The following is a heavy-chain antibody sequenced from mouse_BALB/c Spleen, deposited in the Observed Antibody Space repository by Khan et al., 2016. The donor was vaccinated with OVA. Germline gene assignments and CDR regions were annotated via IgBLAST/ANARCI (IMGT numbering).Heavy chain of an antibody. CDR2: ISSGSSTI. D-gene: IGHD2-3*01. Sequence: EVELVESGGGLVQPGGSRKLSCAASGFTFSGFGMHWVRQAPEKGLEWVAYISSGSSTIYYADTVKGRFTISRDNPKTTLFLQMTSLRSEDTAMYYCARRRIYDGYYGGAMDYWGQGTSVTVSS. V-gene: IGHV5-17*02. CDR1: GFTFSGFG. J-gene: IGHJ4*01. CDR3: ARRRIYDGYYGGAMDY.